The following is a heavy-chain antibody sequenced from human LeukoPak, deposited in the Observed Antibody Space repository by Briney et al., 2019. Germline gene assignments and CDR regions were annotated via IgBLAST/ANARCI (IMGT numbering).Heavy chain of an antibody. V-gene: IGHV3-53*01. J-gene: IGHJ4*02. CDR1: GFTVSSNY. CDR3: ARDSYGDYYFDY. CDR2: IYSGGST. Sequence: GGSLRLSCAASGFTVSSNYMSWVRQAPGKGLEWVSVIYSGGSTYYADSVKGRFTVSRDNSKNTLYLQMNSLRAEDTAVYYCARDSYGDYYFDYWGQGTLVTVSS. D-gene: IGHD4-17*01.